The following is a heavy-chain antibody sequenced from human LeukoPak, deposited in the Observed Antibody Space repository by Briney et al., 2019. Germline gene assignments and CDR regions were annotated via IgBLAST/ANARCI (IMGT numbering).Heavy chain of an antibody. CDR2: IFTSGRT. Sequence: SETLSLTCTVSGGSISSGSYYWSWIRQPAGKGLELIGRIFTSGRTNYNPSLKSRVTISLDTSKNQFSLKLSFVTAADTAVYYCARGLTYYYGSGSNNWFDPWGQGTLVTVSS. V-gene: IGHV4-61*02. CDR3: ARGLTYYYGSGSNNWFDP. CDR1: GGSISSGSYY. D-gene: IGHD3-10*01. J-gene: IGHJ5*02.